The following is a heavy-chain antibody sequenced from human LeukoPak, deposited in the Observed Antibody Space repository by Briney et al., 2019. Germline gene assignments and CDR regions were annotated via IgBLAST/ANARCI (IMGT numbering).Heavy chain of an antibody. Sequence: GGSLRLSCSASGFTFSSYAMSWVRQAPGKGLEWVSAIRGSGGSTYYADSVKGRFTISRDNSKNTLYLQMNSLRAGDTAVYYCATYRMEYYFDYWGQGTLVTVSS. CDR1: GFTFSSYA. CDR3: ATYRMEYYFDY. D-gene: IGHD1-26*01. V-gene: IGHV3-23*01. CDR2: IRGSGGST. J-gene: IGHJ4*02.